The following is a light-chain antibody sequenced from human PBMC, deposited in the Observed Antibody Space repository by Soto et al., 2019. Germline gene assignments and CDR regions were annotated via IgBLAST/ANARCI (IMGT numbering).Light chain of an antibody. CDR1: QIISSW. J-gene: IGKJ1*01. CDR2: DAF. Sequence: DIQMTQSPSSLSASVGDRVTITCWASQIISSWLAWYQQKPGKAPRLLIYDAFNLESGVPSRFRGSGSGTEFTLTISSLQPEDSATYYCQQYENYWTFGQGTKVEIK. CDR3: QQYENYWT. V-gene: IGKV1-5*01.